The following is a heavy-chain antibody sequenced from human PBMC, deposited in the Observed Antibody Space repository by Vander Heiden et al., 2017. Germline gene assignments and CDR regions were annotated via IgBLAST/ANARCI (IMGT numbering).Heavy chain of an antibody. CDR1: AYTFTGHY. CDR2: INPNSGGT. D-gene: IGHD4-17*01. V-gene: IGHV1-2*02. J-gene: IGHJ5*02. Sequence: QLVQSGAAVTKPGASVMVPCKASAYTFTGHYMPRVRQAPGQGLEWMEWINPNSGGTNDAQKFQGRVTMTRDTSISTAYMELSRLRSDDTAVYYCARDFGDYGDYVGWFDPWGQGTLVTVSS. CDR3: ARDFGDYGDYVGWFDP.